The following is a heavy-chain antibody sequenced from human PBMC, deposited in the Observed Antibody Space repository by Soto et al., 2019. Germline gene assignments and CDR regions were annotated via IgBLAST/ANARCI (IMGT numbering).Heavy chain of an antibody. D-gene: IGHD2-8*01. Sequence: EVQLVESGGGLVQPGGSRRLSCATSEFTFSTYAMHWVRQAPGKGLEYVSAISSNGRSTYYANSVKGRFTISRDNSKNTLYLQMDSLRAEDMAVYYCARDRCTNGVCYAPSDYWGQGTLVTVSS. CDR2: ISSNGRST. CDR3: ARDRCTNGVCYAPSDY. CDR1: EFTFSTYA. J-gene: IGHJ4*02. V-gene: IGHV3-64*01.